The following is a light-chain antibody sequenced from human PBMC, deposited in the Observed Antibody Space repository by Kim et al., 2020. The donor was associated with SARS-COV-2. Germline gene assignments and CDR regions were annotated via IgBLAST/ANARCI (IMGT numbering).Light chain of an antibody. CDR1: SSSIGAGYG. V-gene: IGLV1-40*01. Sequence: RVTICCTGSSSSIGAGYGVHWCQQHPGTAPKPLIYGNSNRPSGVLGRFSGSKSGTSASLAITGLQAEDGADYYCQSYDGSLGGYVFGTGTKVTVL. CDR3: QSYDGSLGGYV. J-gene: IGLJ1*01. CDR2: GNS.